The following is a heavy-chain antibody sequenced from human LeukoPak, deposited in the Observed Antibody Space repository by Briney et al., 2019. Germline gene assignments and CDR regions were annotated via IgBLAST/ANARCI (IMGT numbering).Heavy chain of an antibody. CDR3: ARHGWQGRSGGAPYEFDP. CDR1: GYSFTSYW. V-gene: IGHV5-51*01. J-gene: IGHJ5*02. CDR2: IYPGDSDT. Sequence: GESLKISCKGSGYSFTSYWIGWVRQMPGKGLEWMGIIYPGDSDTRYSPSFQGQVTISADKSISTAYLQWSSLKASDTAMYYCARHGWQGRSGGAPYEFDPWGQGTLVTVSS. D-gene: IGHD2-15*01.